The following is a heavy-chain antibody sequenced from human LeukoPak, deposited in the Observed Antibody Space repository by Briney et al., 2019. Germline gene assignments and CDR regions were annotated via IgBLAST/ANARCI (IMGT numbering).Heavy chain of an antibody. CDR2: INQDGSET. CDR3: ASRGGSAQPPPADY. V-gene: IGHV3-7*01. D-gene: IGHD1-26*01. J-gene: IGHJ4*02. Sequence: GGFLRLSCAASGFIFSRYWMSWVRQAPGKGLEWVANINQDGSETYYVDSVKGRFTIFRDNAKNSLYLQMNNLRAEDTAVYYCASRGGSAQPPPADYWGQGTLVTVSS. CDR1: GFIFSRYW.